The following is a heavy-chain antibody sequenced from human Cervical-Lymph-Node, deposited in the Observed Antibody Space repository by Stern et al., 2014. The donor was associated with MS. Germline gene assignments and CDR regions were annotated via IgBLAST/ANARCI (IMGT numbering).Heavy chain of an antibody. CDR1: GYTFTTYG. V-gene: IGHV1-18*01. Sequence: VQLLQSGTEVKKPGASVLDSCKASGYTFTTYGITWVRQAPGPGLEWMGWISADSGNTKYAQKFQDRVTMTRDTTTGTAYMEVRSLRSEDTAVYYCARDKMHAFDYWGQGTQVTVPS. J-gene: IGHJ4*02. CDR3: ARDKMHAFDY. D-gene: IGHD2-8*01. CDR2: ISADSGNT.